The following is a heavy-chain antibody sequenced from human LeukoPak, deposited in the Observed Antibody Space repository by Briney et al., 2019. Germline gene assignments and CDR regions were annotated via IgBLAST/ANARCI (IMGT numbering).Heavy chain of an antibody. V-gene: IGHV5-51*01. CDR1: GYSFTNFW. Sequence: GESLKISCQGSGYSFTNFWIGWVRQMPGKGLERMGVISPGDSGIRYSPSFQGQVTISDDKSISTAYLQWSSLKASDSAMYYCAAGGTSAPWGQGTLVTVSS. J-gene: IGHJ5*02. CDR3: AAGGTSAP. CDR2: ISPGDSGI. D-gene: IGHD1/OR15-1a*01.